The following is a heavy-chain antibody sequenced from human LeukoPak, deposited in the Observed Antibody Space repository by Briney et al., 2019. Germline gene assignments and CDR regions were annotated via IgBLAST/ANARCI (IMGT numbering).Heavy chain of an antibody. Sequence: GGSLRLSCAASGFTFSSYAMHWVRQAPGKGLEWVAVISYDGSNKYYADSVKGRFTISRDNSKNTLYLQMNSLRAEDTAVYYCARDWGLTRGYSRYWGQGTLVTVSS. CDR1: GFTFSSYA. D-gene: IGHD5-18*01. V-gene: IGHV3-30-3*01. CDR2: ISYDGSNK. CDR3: ARDWGLTRGYSRY. J-gene: IGHJ4*02.